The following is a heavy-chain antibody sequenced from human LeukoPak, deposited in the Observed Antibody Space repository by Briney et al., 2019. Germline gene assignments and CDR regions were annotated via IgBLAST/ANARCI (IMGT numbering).Heavy chain of an antibody. CDR3: ARGPHTYYDFWSGYPQLYYFDY. V-gene: IGHV3-48*04. J-gene: IGHJ4*02. CDR2: ISSSSSTI. D-gene: IGHD3-3*01. Sequence: GGSLRLSCAASGFTVSSYSMNWVRQSPGKGLEWVSYISSSSSTIYYADSVKGRFTISRDNAKNSLYLQMNSLRAEDTAVYYCARGPHTYYDFWSGYPQLYYFDYWGQGTLVTVSS. CDR1: GFTVSSYS.